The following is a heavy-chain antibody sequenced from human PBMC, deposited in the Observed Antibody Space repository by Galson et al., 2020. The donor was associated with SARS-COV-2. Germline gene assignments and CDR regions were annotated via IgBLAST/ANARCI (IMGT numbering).Heavy chain of an antibody. J-gene: IGHJ6*02. V-gene: IGHV3-53*01. CDR1: GFTVSSNY. D-gene: IGHD3-22*01. CDR2: IYSGGST. CDR3: ARDSDPFNYYDSSALNYGMGV. Sequence: GGSLRLSCAASGFTVSSNYMSWVRQAPGKGLEWVSVIYSGGSTYYADSVKGPFTISRDNSKNTLYLQMNSLRAEDTAVYYCARDSDPFNYYDSSALNYGMGVWGQGTTVTVSS.